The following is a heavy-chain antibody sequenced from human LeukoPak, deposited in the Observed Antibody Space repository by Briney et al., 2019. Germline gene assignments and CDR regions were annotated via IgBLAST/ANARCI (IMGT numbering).Heavy chain of an antibody. J-gene: IGHJ4*02. Sequence: GGSLRLSCAASGFTFSSYGMHWVRQAPGKGLEWVAVIWSDGSNKYYADSVKGRFTISRDNSKNTLYLQMNSLRAEDTAVYYCATEWFGEFQADYWGQGTLVTVSS. D-gene: IGHD3-10*01. CDR3: ATEWFGEFQADY. V-gene: IGHV3-33*01. CDR2: IWSDGSNK. CDR1: GFTFSSYG.